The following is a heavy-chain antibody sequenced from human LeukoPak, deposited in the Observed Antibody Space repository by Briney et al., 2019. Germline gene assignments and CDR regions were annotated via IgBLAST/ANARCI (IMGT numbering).Heavy chain of an antibody. Sequence: PGGSLRLSCAASGFTFGPYTMNWVRQAPGKGLEWVSYISSSSDTIYYADSVKGRFTISRDNGKNTLYLQMNSLRAEDTAVYFCATVSTYYYGSGSYYNPWGQGTLVTVSS. CDR1: GFTFGPYT. CDR3: ATVSTYYYGSGSYYNP. CDR2: ISSSSDTI. D-gene: IGHD3-10*01. J-gene: IGHJ5*02. V-gene: IGHV3-48*04.